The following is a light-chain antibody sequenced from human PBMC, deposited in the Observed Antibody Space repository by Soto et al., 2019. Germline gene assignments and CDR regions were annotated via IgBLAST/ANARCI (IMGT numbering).Light chain of an antibody. CDR3: QQHLDFLVT. CDR2: GAS. Sequence: EIVLTQSPGTLSLSPGERATLSCRASQSVSSSYLAWYQQKPGQAPRLLIYGASSRATGIPGRFSGSGSGTDFTLTISSLQPEDVAVYYCQQHLDFLVTFGGGTKVDIK. J-gene: IGKJ4*01. CDR1: QSVSSSY. V-gene: IGKV3-20*01.